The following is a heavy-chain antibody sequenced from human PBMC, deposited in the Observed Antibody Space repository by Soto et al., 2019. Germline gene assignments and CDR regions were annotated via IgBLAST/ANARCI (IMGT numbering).Heavy chain of an antibody. CDR3: AAEYYYGDSNPEGRIA. V-gene: IGHV1-58*02. CDR1: GFTFTYSA. Sequence: QIQLVQSGPEVRKPGTSVKVSCRASGFTFTYSAIQWVRQARGQSLEWIGWIVVGSGTTNFAPKFQERVTITRDTSTSTCYMVMSSLRSEATPVYYWAAEYYYGDSNPEGRIAWGQGALVTVPS. CDR2: IVVGSGTT. J-gene: IGHJ5*02. D-gene: IGHD3-10*01.